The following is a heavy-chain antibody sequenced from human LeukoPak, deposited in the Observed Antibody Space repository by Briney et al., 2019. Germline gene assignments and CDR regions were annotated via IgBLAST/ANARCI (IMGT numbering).Heavy chain of an antibody. CDR2: ISAYNGNT. Sequence: GASVKVSCKASGYTFTSYGISWVRQAPGQGLEWMGWISAYNGNTNYAQKLQGRVTMTTDTSTSTAYMELRSLRSDDTAVYYCARDNPGRIRFLEWLPTPYGMDVWGQGTTVTVSS. J-gene: IGHJ6*02. CDR1: GYTFTSYG. D-gene: IGHD3-3*01. CDR3: ARDNPGRIRFLEWLPTPYGMDV. V-gene: IGHV1-18*01.